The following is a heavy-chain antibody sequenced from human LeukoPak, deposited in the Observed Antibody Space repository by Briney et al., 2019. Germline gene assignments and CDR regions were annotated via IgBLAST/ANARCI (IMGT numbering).Heavy chain of an antibody. CDR2: IYYSGST. Sequence: SETLSLTCTVSGGSISSYYWSWIRQPPGKGLEWIGYIYYSGSTNYNPSLKSRVTISVDTSKNQFSLKLSSVTAADTAVYYCARGNQLRHYWGQGTLVTVSS. D-gene: IGHD2-2*01. J-gene: IGHJ4*02. CDR3: ARGNQLRHY. V-gene: IGHV4-59*08. CDR1: GGSISSYY.